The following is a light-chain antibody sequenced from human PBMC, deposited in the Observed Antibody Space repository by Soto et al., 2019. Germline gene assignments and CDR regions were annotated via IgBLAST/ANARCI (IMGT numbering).Light chain of an antibody. CDR3: AAWDDSLKGWV. Sequence: QLVLTQPPSASGTPGQRVTISCSGSSSNIGSETVNWYQQVPGTAPKLLIYAHNQRPSGVPDRFSVSKAGTSASLAIGGLQSEDEADYYCAAWDDSLKGWVFGGGTKLTVL. V-gene: IGLV1-44*01. CDR1: SSNIGSET. CDR2: AHN. J-gene: IGLJ3*02.